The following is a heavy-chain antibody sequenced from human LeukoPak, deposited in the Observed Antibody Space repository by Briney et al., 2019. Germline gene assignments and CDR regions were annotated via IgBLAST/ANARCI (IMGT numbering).Heavy chain of an antibody. CDR3: VREVSTVVPSSYYYFDL. CDR2: ISYDGSNK. CDR1: GFTFSSYG. V-gene: IGHV3-30*03. J-gene: IGHJ2*01. Sequence: GGSLRLSYAASGFTFSSYGMHWVRQAPGKGLEWVAVISYDGSNKYYADSVKGRFTISRDNSKNTLYLQMNSLRVEDTAVYYCVREVSTVVPSSYYYFDLWGRGALVTVSS. D-gene: IGHD4-23*01.